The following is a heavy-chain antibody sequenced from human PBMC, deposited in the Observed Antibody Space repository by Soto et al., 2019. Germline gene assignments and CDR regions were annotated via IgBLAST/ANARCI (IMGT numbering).Heavy chain of an antibody. V-gene: IGHV4-59*01. CDR2: IYYSGST. D-gene: IGHD3-3*01. J-gene: IGHJ5*02. CDR1: GGSISSYY. Sequence: SETLSLTCTVSGGSISSYYWSWIRQPPGKGLEWIGYIYYSGSTNYNPSLKSRVTISVDTSKNQFSLKLSSVTAADTAVYYCARKVWDFWSGYYTGWFDPWGQGTLVTVSS. CDR3: ARKVWDFWSGYYTGWFDP.